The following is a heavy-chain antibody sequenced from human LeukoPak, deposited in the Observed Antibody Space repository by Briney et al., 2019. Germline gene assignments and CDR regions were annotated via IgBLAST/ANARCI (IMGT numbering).Heavy chain of an antibody. J-gene: IGHJ3*02. D-gene: IGHD4-17*01. CDR1: GFTFSSYV. CDR2: IWYDGSNK. V-gene: IGHV3-33*01. CDR3: ARLFPYDYGDYRLPEEVRDDAFDI. Sequence: PGRSLRLSCAASGFTFSSYVMHWVRQAPGKGLEWVAVIWYDGSNKYYADSVKGRFTISRDNSKNTLYLQMNSLRAEDTAVYYCARLFPYDYGDYRLPEEVRDDAFDIWGQGTMVTVSS.